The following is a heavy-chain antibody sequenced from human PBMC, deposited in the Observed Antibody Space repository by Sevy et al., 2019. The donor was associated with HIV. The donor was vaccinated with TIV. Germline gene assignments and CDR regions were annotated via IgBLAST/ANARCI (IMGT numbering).Heavy chain of an antibody. D-gene: IGHD3-22*01. V-gene: IGHV5-51*01. CDR1: GYSFTSYW. J-gene: IGHJ3*02. CDR2: IYPGDSDT. CDR3: ARQHYYYDSSGYYSQAFDI. Sequence: GESLKISCKGSGYSFTSYWIGWVRQMPGKGLEWMGIIYPGDSDTRYSPSFQGQVTISADKSISPAYLQWSSLKASDTAMYYCARQHYYYDSSGYYSQAFDIWGQGTMVTVSS.